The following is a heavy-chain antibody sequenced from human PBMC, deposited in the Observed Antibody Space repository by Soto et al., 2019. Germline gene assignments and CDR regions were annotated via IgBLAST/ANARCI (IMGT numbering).Heavy chain of an antibody. J-gene: IGHJ5*02. CDR3: ARSPYFYGSGSYYNAANWFDP. CDR1: GFTFSSYS. V-gene: IGHV3-21*01. Sequence: GSLRLSCAASGFTFSSYSMNWVRQAPGKGLEWVSSISSSSSYIYYADSVKGRFTISRDNAKNSLYLQMNSLRAEDTAVYYCARSPYFYGSGSYYNAANWFDPWGQGTLVTVSS. D-gene: IGHD3-10*01. CDR2: ISSSSSYI.